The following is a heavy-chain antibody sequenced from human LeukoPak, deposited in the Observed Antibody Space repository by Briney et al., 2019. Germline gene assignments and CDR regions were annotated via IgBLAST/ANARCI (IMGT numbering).Heavy chain of an antibody. D-gene: IGHD3-3*01. CDR3: ARDLTIFGVVNSRYFDY. V-gene: IGHV3-20*04. Sequence: PGGSLRLSCAASGFTFDDYGMSWVRQAPGKGLGWVSGINWNGGSTGYADSVKGRFTISRDNAKNSLYLQMNSLRAEDTALYYCARDLTIFGVVNSRYFDYWGQGTLVTVSS. J-gene: IGHJ4*02. CDR1: GFTFDDYG. CDR2: INWNGGST.